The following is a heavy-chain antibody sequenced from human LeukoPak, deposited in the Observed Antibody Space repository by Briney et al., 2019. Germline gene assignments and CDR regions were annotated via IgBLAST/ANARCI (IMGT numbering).Heavy chain of an antibody. CDR2: MNPNSGNT. J-gene: IGHJ5*02. V-gene: IGHV1-8*01. CDR3: ARDRIFNRHQFGRENWFDP. Sequence: GASVKVSCKASGYTFTGYDINWVRQATGQGLEWMGWMNPNSGNTGYAQKFQGRVTMTRNTSISTAHMELSSLRAEDTAVYYCARDRIFNRHQFGRENWFDPWGQGTLVTVSS. CDR1: GYTFTGYD. D-gene: IGHD3-10*01.